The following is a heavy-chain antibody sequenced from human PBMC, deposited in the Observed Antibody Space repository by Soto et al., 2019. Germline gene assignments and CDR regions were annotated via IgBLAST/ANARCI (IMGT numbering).Heavy chain of an antibody. V-gene: IGHV3-48*02. Sequence: EVQVVESGGGLVQPGGSLRLSCAASGFTFSSNSMNWVRQAPGKGLEWSSYISSSSSTIYADSVKGRFTISRDNAKNSLYLQMNSLRDDDTAVYYCARVIWSGHLASDLWGQGTLVTVSS. D-gene: IGHD3-3*01. J-gene: IGHJ5*02. CDR2: ISSSSSTI. CDR1: GFTFSSNS. CDR3: ARVIWSGHLASDL.